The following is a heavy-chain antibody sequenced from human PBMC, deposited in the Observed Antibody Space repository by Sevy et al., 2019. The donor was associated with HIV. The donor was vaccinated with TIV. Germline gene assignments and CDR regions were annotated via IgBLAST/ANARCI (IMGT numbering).Heavy chain of an antibody. CDR2: ISGSGSTI. J-gene: IGHJ4*02. CDR1: GFTFSSYE. V-gene: IGHV3-48*03. D-gene: IGHD1-20*01. CDR3: ARDITKDY. Sequence: GGSLRLSCAASGFTFSSYEMNWVRQAPGKGLEWVSYISGSGSTIYYADSVKGRFTISRDNAKNSLYLQMNNLRAEDTAVYYCARDITKDYWGQGTLVTVSS.